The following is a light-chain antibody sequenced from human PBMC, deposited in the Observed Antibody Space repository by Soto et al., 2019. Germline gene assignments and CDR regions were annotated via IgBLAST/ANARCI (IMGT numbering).Light chain of an antibody. Sequence: QSVLTQPASVSGSPCQLITICCTGTSSDVGSYNFVSWYQQLPGKTPTLRIYEVSNRHTRVSNRFTGSKSANTASLTISGLQAEDEADYYCSSYTTSSNSVFGSGTKVTVL. CDR2: EVS. CDR3: SSYTTSSNSV. V-gene: IGLV2-14*01. J-gene: IGLJ1*01. CDR1: SSDVGSYNF.